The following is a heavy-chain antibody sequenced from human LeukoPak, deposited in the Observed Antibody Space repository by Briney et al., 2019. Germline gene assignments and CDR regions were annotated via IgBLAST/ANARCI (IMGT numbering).Heavy chain of an antibody. CDR1: GFTFSSYW. V-gene: IGHV3-7*01. Sequence: GGSLRLSCAVSGFTFSSYWMSWVRQAPGKGLEWVANIKQDGSEKYYVDSVKGRFTISRDNAKNSLYLQMNSLRAEDTAVYYCARAKSGSSARYWGQGTLVTVSS. D-gene: IGHD1-26*01. CDR2: IKQDGSEK. J-gene: IGHJ4*02. CDR3: ARAKSGSSARY.